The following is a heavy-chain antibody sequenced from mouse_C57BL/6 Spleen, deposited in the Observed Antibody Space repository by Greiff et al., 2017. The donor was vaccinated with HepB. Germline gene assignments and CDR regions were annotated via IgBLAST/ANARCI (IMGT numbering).Heavy chain of an antibody. Sequence: VQLQQSGPELVKPGASVKISCKASGYTFTDYYMNWVKQSHGKSLEWIRDINPNNGGTSYNQKFKGKATLTVDKSSSTAYMELRSLTSEDSAVYYCARAGSNYEGVWGQGTTLTVSS. CDR1: GYTFTDYY. V-gene: IGHV1-26*01. CDR3: ARAGSNYEGV. J-gene: IGHJ2*01. CDR2: INPNNGGT. D-gene: IGHD2-5*01.